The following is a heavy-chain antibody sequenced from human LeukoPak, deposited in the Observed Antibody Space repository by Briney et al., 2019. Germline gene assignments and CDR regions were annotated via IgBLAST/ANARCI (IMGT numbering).Heavy chain of an antibody. D-gene: IGHD3-22*01. V-gene: IGHV4-59*08. CDR1: GGSISSYY. Sequence: PSETLSLTCTVSGGSISSYYWSWIRQPPGKGLEWIGYMYYSGSTNYNPSLKSRVTISVDTSKNQFSLKLSSVTAADTAVYYCASSPSGYWWNFDCWGQGTLVTVSS. CDR3: ASSPSGYWWNFDC. CDR2: MYYSGST. J-gene: IGHJ4*02.